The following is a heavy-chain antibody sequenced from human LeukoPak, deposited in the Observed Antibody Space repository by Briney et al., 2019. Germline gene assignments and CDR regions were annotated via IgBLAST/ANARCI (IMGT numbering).Heavy chain of an antibody. CDR1: GFTFSGYA. CDR3: AKAGSIFGVAYDAFDI. J-gene: IGHJ3*02. CDR2: ISGSGGST. D-gene: IGHD3-3*01. Sequence: PGGSLRLSCAASGFTFSGYAMSWVRQAPGKGLEWVSAISGSGGSTYYADSVKGRFTISRDNSKNTLYLQMNSLRAEDTAVYYCAKAGSIFGVAYDAFDIWGQGTMVTVSS. V-gene: IGHV3-23*01.